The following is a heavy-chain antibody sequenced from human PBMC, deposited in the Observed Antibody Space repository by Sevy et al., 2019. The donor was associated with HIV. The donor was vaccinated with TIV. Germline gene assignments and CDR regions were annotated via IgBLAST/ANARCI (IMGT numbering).Heavy chain of an antibody. V-gene: IGHV3-49*04. CDR1: GFTFTDYA. CDR2: FKRKADGGTL. Sequence: GGSLRLSCTASGFTFTDYAMNWVRQSPGKGLEWVAFFKRKADGGTLDHAASLKGRFTISRDDSKNIAYLQMNDLKTEDTGVYYYTRWKGAQSVFDYWGQGALVTVSS. CDR3: TRWKGAQSVFDY. J-gene: IGHJ4*02. D-gene: IGHD1-1*01.